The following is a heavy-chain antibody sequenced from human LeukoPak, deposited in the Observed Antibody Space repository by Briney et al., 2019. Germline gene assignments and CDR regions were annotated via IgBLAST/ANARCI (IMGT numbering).Heavy chain of an antibody. J-gene: IGHJ4*02. V-gene: IGHV3-23*01. CDR3: VRDRNYYEALQRSY. CDR1: GFTFSTFA. CDR2: ITGAGDTT. Sequence: GGSLRLSCAASGFTFSTFAMSWVRQDPGRGLEWVSSITGAGDTTFYPESVKGRFTISRDNSKNTLYLQMNSLRVEDTALYFCVRDRNYYEALQRSYWGQGTLVTVSS. D-gene: IGHD3-3*01.